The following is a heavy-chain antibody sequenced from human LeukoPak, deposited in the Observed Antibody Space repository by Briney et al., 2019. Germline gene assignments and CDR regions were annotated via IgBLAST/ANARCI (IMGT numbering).Heavy chain of an antibody. Sequence: GGSLRLSCAASGFTFSTYAMHWVRQAPGKGLEWVAVISYDGSSKYYADSVKGRFTISRDNSKNTLYLQMNSLRAEDTAVYYCARDKWRYSSSSVDYWGQGTLVTVSS. CDR2: ISYDGSSK. J-gene: IGHJ4*02. CDR1: GFTFSTYA. CDR3: ARDKWRYSSSSVDY. V-gene: IGHV3-30*04. D-gene: IGHD6-6*01.